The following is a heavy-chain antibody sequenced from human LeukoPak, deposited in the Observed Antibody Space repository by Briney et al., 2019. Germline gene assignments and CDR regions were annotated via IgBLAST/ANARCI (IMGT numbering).Heavy chain of an antibody. J-gene: IGHJ5*02. CDR1: GYTFTNYY. CDR2: INPSGGST. V-gene: IGHV1-46*01. CDR3: ASRYCTNGVCYLDP. Sequence: GASVKVSCKASGYTFTNYYMDWVRQAPGQGLEWMGIINPSGGSTSYAQKFQGRVTMTRDMSTSTVYMELSSLRSEDTAVYYCASRYCTNGVCYLDPWGQGTLVTVSS. D-gene: IGHD2-8*01.